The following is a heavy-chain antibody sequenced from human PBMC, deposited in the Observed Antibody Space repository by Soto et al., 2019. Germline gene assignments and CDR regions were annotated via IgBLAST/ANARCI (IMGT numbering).Heavy chain of an antibody. CDR2: IYSGDNT. D-gene: IGHD2-15*01. CDR1: GFTVSSNY. Sequence: EVQLVASGGGLVQPGGSLRLSCAASGFTVSSNYMSWVRQAPGKGLEWVSVIYSGDNTYYADSVKGRFTISRDNSKNTLCLQMNSLRDEDTAVYYCARVTNYCSGGSCYSGGLDYWGQGTRVTVSS. CDR3: ARVTNYCSGGSCYSGGLDY. V-gene: IGHV3-66*01. J-gene: IGHJ4*02.